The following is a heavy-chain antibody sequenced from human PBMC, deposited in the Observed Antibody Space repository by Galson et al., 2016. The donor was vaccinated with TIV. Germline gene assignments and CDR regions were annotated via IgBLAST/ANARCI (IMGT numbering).Heavy chain of an antibody. CDR1: GYRLSKLS. V-gene: IGHV1-24*01. D-gene: IGHD4-11*01. Sequence: SVKVSCKVSGYRLSKLSMYWVRQAPGKGLEWMGGYDRENGERVHTQKLQGRVTMTEDSSTDTAYMDLRSLRSEDTAVYFCATSLDYNQIFDYWGHGTLVTVSS. J-gene: IGHJ4*01. CDR3: ATSLDYNQIFDY. CDR2: YDRENGER.